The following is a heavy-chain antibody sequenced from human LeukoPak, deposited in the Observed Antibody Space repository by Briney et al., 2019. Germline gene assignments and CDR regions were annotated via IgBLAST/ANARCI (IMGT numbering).Heavy chain of an antibody. D-gene: IGHD3-10*01. Sequence: GGSLRLSCAASGFTVRSNYMSWVRQAPGKGLEWVSEIYSDGTTYYAASVKGRFGISRDNSKNTVDLQMNSLRAEDTAVYYCARDHEGYYGSGSYGYWGQGTLVTVSS. V-gene: IGHV3-53*01. CDR3: ARDHEGYYGSGSYGY. J-gene: IGHJ4*02. CDR1: GFTVRSNY. CDR2: IYSDGTT.